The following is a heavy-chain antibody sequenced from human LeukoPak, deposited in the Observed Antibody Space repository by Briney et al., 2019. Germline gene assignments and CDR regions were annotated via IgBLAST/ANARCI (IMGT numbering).Heavy chain of an antibody. D-gene: IGHD3-10*01. CDR1: GGSISSYY. V-gene: IGHV4-59*08. Sequence: SETLSLTCTVSGGSISSYYWSWIRQPPGKGLEWIGYIYYSGGTNYNPSLKSRVAISVDTSKNQFSLKLSSVTAADTAVYYCARHTGLWFGEANWFDPWGQGTLVAVSS. J-gene: IGHJ5*02. CDR2: IYYSGGT. CDR3: ARHTGLWFGEANWFDP.